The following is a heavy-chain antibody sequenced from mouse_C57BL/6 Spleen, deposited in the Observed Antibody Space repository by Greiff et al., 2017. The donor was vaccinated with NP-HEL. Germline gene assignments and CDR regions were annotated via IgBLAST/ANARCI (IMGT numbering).Heavy chain of an antibody. CDR2: IDPENGDT. Sequence: VQLQQSGAELVRPGASVKLSCTASGFNIKDDYMHWVKQRPEQGLEWIGWIDPENGDTEYASKFQGKATITADTSSNTAYLQLSSLTSEDTAVYYCTYRGDGYLDYYAMDYWGQGTSVTVSS. D-gene: IGHD2-3*01. J-gene: IGHJ4*01. V-gene: IGHV14-4*01. CDR1: GFNIKDDY. CDR3: TYRGDGYLDYYAMDY.